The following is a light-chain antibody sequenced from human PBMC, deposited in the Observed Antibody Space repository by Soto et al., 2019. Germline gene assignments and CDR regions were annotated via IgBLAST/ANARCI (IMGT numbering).Light chain of an antibody. V-gene: IGKV3-11*01. CDR1: QSVSSY. Sequence: EIVFAQAPAALSFSPGERATLSCRASQSVSSYLAWYQQKPGQAPRLLIYDASNRATGIPARFSGSGSGTDFTLTISSLEPEDFAVYYCQQRSNWPTFGQGTRLEIK. CDR2: DAS. CDR3: QQRSNWPT. J-gene: IGKJ5*01.